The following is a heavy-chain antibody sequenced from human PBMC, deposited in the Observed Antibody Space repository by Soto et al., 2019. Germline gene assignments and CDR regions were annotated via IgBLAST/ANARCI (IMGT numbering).Heavy chain of an antibody. CDR2: ISYDGSNK. CDR1: GFTFSSYG. CDR3: AKDTPADY. J-gene: IGHJ4*02. Sequence: GGSLRLSCAASGFTFSSYGMHWVRQAPGKGLEWVAVISYDGSNKYYADSVKGRFTLSRDNSKNTLYLQMDSLRAEDTAVYYCAKDTPADYWGQGTLVTVSS. V-gene: IGHV3-30*18. D-gene: IGHD2-15*01.